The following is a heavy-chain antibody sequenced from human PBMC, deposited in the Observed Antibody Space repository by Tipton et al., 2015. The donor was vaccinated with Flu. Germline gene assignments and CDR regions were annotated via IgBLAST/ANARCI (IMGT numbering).Heavy chain of an antibody. D-gene: IGHD3-10*01. J-gene: IGHJ4*02. Sequence: QLVQSGAEGKKPGASVKVSCKASGYTVTSYDINWVRQATGQGLEWMGWMNPNSGNAGYAQKFQGRVTMTRNTSISTAYMELSSQSSGDSAEIYCARGLMVRSVSNYWSLATLVIVYS. V-gene: IGHV1-8*01. CDR1: GYTVTSYD. CDR3: ARGLMVRSVSNY. CDR2: MNPNSGNA.